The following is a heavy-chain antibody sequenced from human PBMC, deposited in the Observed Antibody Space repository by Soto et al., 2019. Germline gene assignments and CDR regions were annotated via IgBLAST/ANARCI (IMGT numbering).Heavy chain of an antibody. Sequence: QVQLVQSGAEVKKPGASVKVSCKVSGYTLTELSMHWVRQAPGKGLEWMGGFDPEDGETIYAQKFQGRVTMTEDTSTDTADMELSSLRSEDTAVYYCATAAAAREGTDDACDIWGQGTMVTVSS. CDR1: GYTLTELS. CDR2: FDPEDGET. J-gene: IGHJ3*02. V-gene: IGHV1-24*01. CDR3: ATAAAAREGTDDACDI. D-gene: IGHD3-10*01.